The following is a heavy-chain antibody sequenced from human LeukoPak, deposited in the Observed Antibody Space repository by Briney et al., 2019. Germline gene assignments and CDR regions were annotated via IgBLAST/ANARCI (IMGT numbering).Heavy chain of an antibody. D-gene: IGHD5-12*01. J-gene: IGHJ4*02. CDR3: AKDARYSGYDFNFFDY. CDR1: GFTFSSYA. CDR2: ISGSGGST. Sequence: GGSLRLSCAASGFTFSSYAMSWVRQAPGKGLEWVSAISGSGGSTYYADSVKGRFTISRDNSKNTLYLQMNSLRAEDTAVYYCAKDARYSGYDFNFFDYWGQGTLVTVSS. V-gene: IGHV3-23*01.